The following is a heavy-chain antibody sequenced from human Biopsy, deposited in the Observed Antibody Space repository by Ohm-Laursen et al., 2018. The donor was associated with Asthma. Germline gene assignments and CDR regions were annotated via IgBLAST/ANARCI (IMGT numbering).Heavy chain of an antibody. Sequence: SLRLPCSASGFMFRSFGMHWVRQAPGKGLEWVAVISYDGNHKFYEDSVKGRITISRDNSKNTLYLQMNSLRTEDTAVYYCAKRRGYSGHDNDYWGQGTLVIVSS. D-gene: IGHD5-12*01. CDR2: ISYDGNHK. J-gene: IGHJ4*02. V-gene: IGHV3-30*18. CDR1: GFMFRSFG. CDR3: AKRRGYSGHDNDY.